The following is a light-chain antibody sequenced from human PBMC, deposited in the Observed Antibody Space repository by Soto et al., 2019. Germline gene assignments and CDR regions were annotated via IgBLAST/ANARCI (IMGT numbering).Light chain of an antibody. V-gene: IGKV1-9*01. J-gene: IGKJ4*01. CDR1: QGISSY. CDR3: QQLNSYPLT. Sequence: IPLTQSPASLSASVGDRVTITCRASQGISSYLAWYQQKPGKAPKLLIYAASTLQSGVPSRFSGSGSGTDFTLTISSPQPEDFATYYCQQLNSYPLTLAGGTKVDI. CDR2: AAS.